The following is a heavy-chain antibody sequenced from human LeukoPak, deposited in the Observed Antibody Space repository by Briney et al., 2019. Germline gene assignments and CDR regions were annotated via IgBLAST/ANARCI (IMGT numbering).Heavy chain of an antibody. V-gene: IGHV3-11*01. J-gene: IGHJ4*02. CDR3: ARDTPMVRGIDY. CDR2: ISSSGGTI. Sequence: GGSLRLSCAASGFTFSDYYMSWIRQAPGKGLEWVSYISSSGGTIYYADSVKGRFTISRGNAKNSLYLHMNSLRAEDTAVYYCARDTPMVRGIDYWGQGTLVTVSS. D-gene: IGHD3-10*01. CDR1: GFTFSDYY.